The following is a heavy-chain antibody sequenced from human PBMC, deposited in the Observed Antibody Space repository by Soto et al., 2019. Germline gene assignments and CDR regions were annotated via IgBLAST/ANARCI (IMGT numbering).Heavy chain of an antibody. CDR2: IYYSGST. V-gene: IGHV4-59*01. Sequence: PSETLSLTCTVSGGSISSYYWSWIRQPPGKGLEWIGYIYYSGSTNYNPSLKSRVTISVDTSKNQFSLKLSSVTAADTAVYYCARERYYDFWRGLHWFDPWGQGTLGTVS. CDR1: GGSISSYY. J-gene: IGHJ5*02. D-gene: IGHD3-3*01. CDR3: ARERYYDFWRGLHWFDP.